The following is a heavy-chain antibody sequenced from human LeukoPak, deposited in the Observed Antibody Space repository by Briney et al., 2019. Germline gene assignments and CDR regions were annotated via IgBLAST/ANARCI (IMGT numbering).Heavy chain of an antibody. CDR2: INPNSGGT. CDR3: ATLYSSSSHPFDY. V-gene: IGHV1-2*02. J-gene: IGHJ4*02. Sequence: ASVKVSCKASGYTFTGYYMHWVRQAPGQGLEWMGWINPNSGGTNYAQKFQGRVTMTRDTSISTAYMELSRLRSGDTAVYYCATLYSSSSHPFDYWGQGTLVTVSS. CDR1: GYTFTGYY. D-gene: IGHD6-6*01.